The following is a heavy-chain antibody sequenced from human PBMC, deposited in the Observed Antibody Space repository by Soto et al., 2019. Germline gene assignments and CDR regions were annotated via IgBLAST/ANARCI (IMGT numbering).Heavy chain of an antibody. V-gene: IGHV1-18*01. Sequence: ASVKVSCKASGYTFTSYGISWVRQAPGQGLEWMGWISAYNGNTNYAQKLQGRVTMTTDTSTSTAYMELRSLRSDDTAVYYCARTPVTAVAAANCFDPWGQGTLVTVAS. CDR2: ISAYNGNT. J-gene: IGHJ5*02. CDR1: GYTFTSYG. CDR3: ARTPVTAVAAANCFDP. D-gene: IGHD6-19*01.